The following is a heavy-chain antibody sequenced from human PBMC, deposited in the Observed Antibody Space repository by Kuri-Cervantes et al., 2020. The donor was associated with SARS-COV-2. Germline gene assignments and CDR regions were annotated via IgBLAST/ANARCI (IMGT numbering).Heavy chain of an antibody. V-gene: IGHV1-69*05. Sequence: SVKVSCKASGGTFSSYAISWVRQAPGQGLEWMGGIIPIFGTANYAQKFQGRVTVTTDESTSTAYMELSSLRSEDTAVYYCASNIYGDYYDYWGQGTLVTVSS. CDR1: GGTFSSYA. D-gene: IGHD4-17*01. CDR2: IIPIFGTA. J-gene: IGHJ4*02. CDR3: ASNIYGDYYDY.